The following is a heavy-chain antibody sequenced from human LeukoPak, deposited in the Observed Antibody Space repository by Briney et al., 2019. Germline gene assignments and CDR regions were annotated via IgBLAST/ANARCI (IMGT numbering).Heavy chain of an antibody. CDR3: AKVDYWSPENYFDS. CDR1: GFPFRSYA. Sequence: GGSLRLSCVASGFPFRSYAMTWVRQTPGKGLESVSVITDDEDTYYADSVKGRFTISRDNSQNTVFLQMNSLRVEDTAVYYCAKVDYWSPENYFDSWGEGTLVTVSS. J-gene: IGHJ4*02. V-gene: IGHV3-23*01. CDR2: ITDDEDT. D-gene: IGHD1-1*01.